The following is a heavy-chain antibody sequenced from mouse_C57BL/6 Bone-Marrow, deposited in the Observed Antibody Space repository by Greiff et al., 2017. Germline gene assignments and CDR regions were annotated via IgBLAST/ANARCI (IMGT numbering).Heavy chain of an antibody. CDR2: ISSGGSYT. CDR3: ARRNGFRTLDY. V-gene: IGHV5-6*01. J-gene: IGHJ2*01. CDR1: GFTFSSYG. D-gene: IGHD1-1*01. Sequence: EVQLVESGGDLVKPGGSLKLSCAASGFTFSSYGMSWVRQTPDKRLEWVATISSGGSYTYYPDSVKGRVTISRDKAKNTLYLQMSSLKSEDTAMYYCARRNGFRTLDYWGQGTTLTVSS.